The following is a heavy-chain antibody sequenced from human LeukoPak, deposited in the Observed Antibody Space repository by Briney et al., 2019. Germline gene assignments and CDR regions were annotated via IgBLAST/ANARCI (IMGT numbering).Heavy chain of an antibody. V-gene: IGHV3-9*01. D-gene: IGHD3-10*01. CDR3: AKGSSTYGSGSYYSPPLDY. J-gene: IGHJ4*02. Sequence: GGSLRLSCAASGFTFDDYAMHWVRQAPGKGLEWVSGISWNSGSIGYADSVKGRFTISRDNAKNSLYLQMNSLRAEDTALYYCAKGSSTYGSGSYYSPPLDYWGQGTLVTVSS. CDR2: ISWNSGSI. CDR1: GFTFDDYA.